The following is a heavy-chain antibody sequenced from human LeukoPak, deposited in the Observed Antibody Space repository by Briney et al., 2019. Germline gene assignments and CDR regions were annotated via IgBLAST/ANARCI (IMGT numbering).Heavy chain of an antibody. J-gene: IGHJ4*02. D-gene: IGHD3-10*01. Sequence: PSETLSLTCAVYGGSFSGYYWSWIRQPPGKGLEWIGEINHSGSTYYNPSLKSRVTISVDTSKNQFSLKLSSVTAADTAVYYCARHENVRGVTNYFDYWGQGTLVTVSS. CDR2: INHSGST. V-gene: IGHV4-34*01. CDR3: ARHENVRGVTNYFDY. CDR1: GGSFSGYY.